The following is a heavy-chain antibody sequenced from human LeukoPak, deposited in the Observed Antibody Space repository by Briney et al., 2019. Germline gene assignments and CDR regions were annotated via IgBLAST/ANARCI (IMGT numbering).Heavy chain of an antibody. D-gene: IGHD1-26*01. Sequence: SGGSLRLSCAASGFTFSSYAMSWVRQAPGKGLEWVSAISGSGGSTYYADSVKGRFTISRDNAKNSLNLQMNSLRAEDTAVYYCARETRGSYVPGLDSWGQGTLVTVSS. CDR1: GFTFSSYA. V-gene: IGHV3-23*01. J-gene: IGHJ4*02. CDR2: ISGSGGST. CDR3: ARETRGSYVPGLDS.